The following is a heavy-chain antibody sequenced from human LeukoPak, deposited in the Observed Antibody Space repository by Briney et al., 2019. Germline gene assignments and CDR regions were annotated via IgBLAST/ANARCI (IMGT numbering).Heavy chain of an antibody. CDR1: GGSFSGYY. V-gene: IGHV4-34*01. Sequence: KPSETLSLTCAVYGGSFSGYYWSWIRQPPGKGLEWIGEINQSGSTNYNPSLKSRVTISVDTSKNQFSLKLSSVTAADTAMYYCARESTTVAGTFDYWGQGTLVTVSS. CDR3: ARESTTVAGTFDY. CDR2: INQSGST. D-gene: IGHD6-19*01. J-gene: IGHJ4*02.